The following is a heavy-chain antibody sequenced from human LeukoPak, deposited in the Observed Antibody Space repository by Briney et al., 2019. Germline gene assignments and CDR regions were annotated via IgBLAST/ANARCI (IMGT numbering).Heavy chain of an antibody. D-gene: IGHD4-11*01. CDR1: GFIFNHHA. CDR2: IWSDKSNR. J-gene: IGHJ4*02. V-gene: IGHV3-33*06. CDR3: AKDAQRGFDYSNSLEY. Sequence: PGGSLRLSCAASGFIFNHHAMHWVRQAPGQGLEWVAVIWSDKSNRFYADSVRGRFTISRDDSRKTVYLQMEGMTAEDTAIYYCAKDAQRGFDYSNSLEYWGQGALVTVAS.